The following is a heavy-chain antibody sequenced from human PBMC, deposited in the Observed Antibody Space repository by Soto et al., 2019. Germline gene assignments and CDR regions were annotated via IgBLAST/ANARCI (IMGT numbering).Heavy chain of an antibody. D-gene: IGHD3-22*01. Sequence: SETLSLTCTVSDGSISTSSYYWGWIRQSPWKGLEWIGTIFYTGRTYYNPSLESRVTLSVDTSKNQFSLHLTSVTAADTAVYYCTRHHPHHYDSSGYFDYWGQGALVTVSS. CDR2: IFYTGRT. CDR1: DGSISTSSYY. V-gene: IGHV4-39*01. CDR3: TRHHPHHYDSSGYFDY. J-gene: IGHJ4*02.